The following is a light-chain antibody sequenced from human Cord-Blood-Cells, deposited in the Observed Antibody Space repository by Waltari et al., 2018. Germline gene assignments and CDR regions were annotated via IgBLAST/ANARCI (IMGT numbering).Light chain of an antibody. CDR1: QRLLHSDGKTY. Sequence: DSVMTKTPLSLPVTPSQQASISCTYSQRLLHSDGKTYLYWYPQKPGQSPQLLIYEVSIRFSGVPDRFSGSGSATDFTLKISRVEAEDVGVYYGMQSIQPYTFGQGTKLEIK. V-gene: IGKV2D-29*02. J-gene: IGKJ2*01. CDR2: EVS. CDR3: MQSIQPYT.